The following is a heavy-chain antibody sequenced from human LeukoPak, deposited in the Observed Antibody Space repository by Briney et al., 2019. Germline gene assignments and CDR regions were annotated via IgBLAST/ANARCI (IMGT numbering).Heavy chain of an antibody. D-gene: IGHD1-26*01. V-gene: IGHV3-20*04. CDR2: INWNADST. CDR1: GFTFDDYG. J-gene: IGHJ4*02. Sequence: GGSLRLSCAASGFTFDDYGMSWVRQAPGKGLEWVSGINWNADSTGYADSVKGRFTISRDNAKNSLYLQMNSLRAEDMALYYCAKGRASGTQYYFDYWGQGTLVTVSS. CDR3: AKGRASGTQYYFDY.